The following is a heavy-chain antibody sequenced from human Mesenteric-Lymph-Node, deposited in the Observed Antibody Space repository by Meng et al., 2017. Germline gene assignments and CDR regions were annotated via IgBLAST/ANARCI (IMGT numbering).Heavy chain of an antibody. J-gene: IGHJ4*02. CDR3: ARVGGAAAGH. CDR1: GFSFSSFW. Sequence: GESLKISCAASGFSFSSFWMSWVRQAPGKGLEWLANIKQDGSEKYYVDSVQGRFTISRDNAKNSLYLQINSLRAEDTAVYYCARVGGAAAGHWGQGTLVTVSS. CDR2: IKQDGSEK. V-gene: IGHV3-7*01. D-gene: IGHD6-13*01.